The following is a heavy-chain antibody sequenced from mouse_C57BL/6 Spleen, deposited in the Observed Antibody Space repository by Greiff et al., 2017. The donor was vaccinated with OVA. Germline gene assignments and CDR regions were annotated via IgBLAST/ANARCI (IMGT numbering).Heavy chain of an antibody. CDR1: GFTFSSYG. CDR3: ARQGGWLSYFDY. J-gene: IGHJ2*01. Sequence: EVHLVESGGDLVKPGGSLKLSCAASGFTFSSYGMSWVRQTPDKRLEWVATIGSGGSYTYYPDSVKGRFTISRDNAKNTLYLQMSSLKSEDTAMYYCARQGGWLSYFDYWGQGTTLTVSS. CDR2: IGSGGSYT. V-gene: IGHV5-6*01. D-gene: IGHD1-1*02.